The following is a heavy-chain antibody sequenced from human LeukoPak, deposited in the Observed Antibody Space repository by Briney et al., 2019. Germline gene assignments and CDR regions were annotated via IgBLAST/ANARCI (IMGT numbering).Heavy chain of an antibody. CDR2: INHSGST. CDR1: GGSFSGYY. J-gene: IGHJ5*02. CDR3: ARGSGWFDP. Sequence: PSETLSLTCAVYGGSFSGYYWSWIRQPPGKGLEWIGEINHSGSTNYNPSLKSRVTISVDTSKNQFSLKLSSVTAADTAVYYCARGSGWFDPWGQGILVTVSS. V-gene: IGHV4-34*01.